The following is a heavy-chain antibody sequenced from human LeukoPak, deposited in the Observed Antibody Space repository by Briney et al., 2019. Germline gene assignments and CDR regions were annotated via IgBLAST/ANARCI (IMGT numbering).Heavy chain of an antibody. D-gene: IGHD3-22*01. Sequence: SETLSLTCTVSGYSISSGYYWGWIRQPPGKGLEWIGSIYHSGSTYYNPSLKSRVTVSVDTSKNQFSLKPSSVTAADTAVYYCARSPRTSGYPKDWGQGTLVTVSS. CDR1: GYSISSGYY. V-gene: IGHV4-38-2*02. CDR3: ARSPRTSGYPKD. CDR2: IYHSGST. J-gene: IGHJ4*02.